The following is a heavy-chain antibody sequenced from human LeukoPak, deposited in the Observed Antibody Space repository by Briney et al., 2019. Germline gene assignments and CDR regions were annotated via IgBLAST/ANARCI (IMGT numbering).Heavy chain of an antibody. J-gene: IGHJ6*02. Sequence: SVKVSCKASGGTFSSYVITWVRQAPGQGLKWMGRIIPFLGIANYAQKFQGRVTITADKPTSTAYMELSSLRSEDTAVYYCARGRDGYNSAPGGMDVWGQGTRVTVSS. CDR1: GGTFSSYV. V-gene: IGHV1-69*04. CDR3: ARGRDGYNSAPGGMDV. D-gene: IGHD5-24*01. CDR2: IIPFLGIA.